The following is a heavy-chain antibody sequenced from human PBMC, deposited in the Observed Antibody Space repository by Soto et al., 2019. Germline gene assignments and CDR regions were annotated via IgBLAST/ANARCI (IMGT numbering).Heavy chain of an antibody. Sequence: QVQLQESGPGLVEPSQTLSLTCSVSGVSITSGENYWSWIRQVPGKGLEWIGFISARGSIDYTPSLKCRVVIAVNTTKNHFSLNVSVVSAADTAMYYCARGVGDDEDGAFDIWGRGTMVTVSS. CDR1: GVSITSGENY. J-gene: IGHJ3*02. CDR3: ARGVGDDEDGAFDI. V-gene: IGHV4-31*02. D-gene: IGHD4-17*01. CDR2: ISARGSI.